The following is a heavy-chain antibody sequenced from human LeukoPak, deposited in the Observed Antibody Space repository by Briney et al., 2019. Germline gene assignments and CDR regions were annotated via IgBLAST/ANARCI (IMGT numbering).Heavy chain of an antibody. J-gene: IGHJ4*02. CDR1: GFTFSSYA. CDR3: AKDHRASIVGATPYFDY. CDR2: ISGSGGST. Sequence: GASLRLSCAASGFTFSSYAMSWVRPAPGKGLEWVSAISGSGGSTYYADSVKGRFTISRDNSKNTLYLQMNSLRAEDTAVYYCAKDHRASIVGATPYFDYWGQGTLVTVSS. D-gene: IGHD1-26*01. V-gene: IGHV3-23*01.